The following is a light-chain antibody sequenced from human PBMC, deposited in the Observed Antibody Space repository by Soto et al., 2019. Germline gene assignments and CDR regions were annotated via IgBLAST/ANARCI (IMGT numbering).Light chain of an antibody. CDR3: QQRSNWPSVT. Sequence: EIVLTQSPGTLSLSPGERATLSCRASQSFSNNYLAWYRHQPGQPPRLLIYDALKRATGIPARFIGSGSGTHFTLTISSLEPEDFGLYYCQQRSNWPSVTFGGGTKVDIK. CDR1: QSFSNNY. V-gene: IGKV3-11*01. CDR2: DAL. J-gene: IGKJ4*01.